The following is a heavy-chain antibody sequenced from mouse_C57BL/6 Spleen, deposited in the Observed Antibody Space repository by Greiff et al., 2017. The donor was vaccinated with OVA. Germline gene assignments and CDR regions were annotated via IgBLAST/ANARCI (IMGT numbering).Heavy chain of an antibody. CDR2: ISYSGST. CDR1: GYSITSGYD. V-gene: IGHV3-1*01. Sequence: VQLQQSGPGMVKPSQSLSLTCTVTGYSITSGYDWHWIRHFPGNKLEWMGYISYSGSTNYNPSLKSRISITHDTSKNHFFLKLNSVTTEDTATYYCATHYGSSYWYCDVWGTGTTVTVSS. CDR3: ATHYGSSYWYCDV. J-gene: IGHJ1*03. D-gene: IGHD1-1*01.